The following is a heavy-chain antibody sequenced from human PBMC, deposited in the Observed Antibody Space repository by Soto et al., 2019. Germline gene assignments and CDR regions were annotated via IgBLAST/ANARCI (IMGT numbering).Heavy chain of an antibody. CDR2: ISAYNGNT. CDR3: ARDLRVGPYYGAGRIDC. Sequence: QVQLVQSGAEVKKPGASVKVSCKASGYTFTSYGISWVRQAPGQGLEWMGWISAYNGNTNYAQKLRGRVTMTTDTSKSKAYMELRSLRSADTAVYYYARDLRVGPYYGAGRIDCWGQGALVTVSS. CDR1: GYTFTSYG. J-gene: IGHJ4*02. D-gene: IGHD3-10*01. V-gene: IGHV1-18*01.